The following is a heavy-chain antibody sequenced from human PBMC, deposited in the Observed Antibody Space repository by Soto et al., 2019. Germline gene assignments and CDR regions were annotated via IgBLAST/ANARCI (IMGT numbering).Heavy chain of an antibody. CDR2: MSGTAGNT. Sequence: EVQLLESGGGSVQPGGSLRLSWAASGFTFSNYAITWVRPAPGKGLEWVSTMSGTAGNTYYADSVKGRVTISRDNAKNTLYLQMHSLRAEDTAIYLCSNTYYFVSGSYVFYFDHWGQGTLVTVSS. CDR3: SNTYYFVSGSYVFYFDH. CDR1: GFTFSNYA. V-gene: IGHV3-23*01. D-gene: IGHD3-10*01. J-gene: IGHJ4*02.